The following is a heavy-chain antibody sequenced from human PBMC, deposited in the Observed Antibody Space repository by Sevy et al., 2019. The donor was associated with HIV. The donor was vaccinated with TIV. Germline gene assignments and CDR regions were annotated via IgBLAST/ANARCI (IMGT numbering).Heavy chain of an antibody. CDR2: INHSGST. Sequence: SETLSLTCAVSGGSFSGYYWNWIRQSPGKGLEWIGEINHSGSTHYNPTLKSRVTISVDTSRNQFSLRLNSVTAADTAVYYCARAPPVVVVPGAPSWFDPWGQGTLVTVSS. V-gene: IGHV4-34*01. CDR3: ARAPPVVVVPGAPSWFDP. J-gene: IGHJ5*02. CDR1: GGSFSGYY. D-gene: IGHD2-2*01.